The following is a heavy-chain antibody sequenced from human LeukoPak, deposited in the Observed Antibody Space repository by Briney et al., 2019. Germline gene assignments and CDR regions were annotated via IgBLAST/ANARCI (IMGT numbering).Heavy chain of an antibody. CDR2: IYSGGST. CDR3: VRDGVDYSFEY. CDR1: GFTVSSSF. V-gene: IGHV3-53*01. J-gene: IGHJ4*02. D-gene: IGHD4-11*01. Sequence: PGGSLRLSCAASGFTVSSSFMSWVRQAPGKGLEWVSVIYSGGSTYYADSVKGRFTISRDNSKHTLYLQMNSLRADDTAVYYCVRDGVDYSFEYWGQGTLVTVSS.